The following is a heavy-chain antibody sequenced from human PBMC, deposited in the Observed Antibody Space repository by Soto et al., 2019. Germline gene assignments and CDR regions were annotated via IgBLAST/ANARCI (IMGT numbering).Heavy chain of an antibody. D-gene: IGHD5-12*01. Sequence: QVQLQQGGAGLLKPSETLSLTCAVYGGSFRGYYWSWIRQPPGKGLEWIGEINHSGSTNYNPSLKSRVTISVDTSKNQFSLKLSSVTAADTAVYYCARGGNSGYVWWGQGTLVTVSS. CDR2: INHSGST. V-gene: IGHV4-34*01. CDR1: GGSFRGYY. J-gene: IGHJ4*02. CDR3: ARGGNSGYVW.